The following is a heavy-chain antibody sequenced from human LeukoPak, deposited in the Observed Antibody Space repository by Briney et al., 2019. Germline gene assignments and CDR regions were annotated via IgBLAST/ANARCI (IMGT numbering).Heavy chain of an antibody. J-gene: IGHJ6*02. D-gene: IGHD1-26*01. CDR3: TYYRRDPAGYYYGMDV. V-gene: IGHV3-73*01. Sequence: GGSLRLSCAASGFSFSASDMHWVRQASGKGLEWVGRIGVKTNNYATAYGASVRGRFTISRDDSKNTACLQMNSLRTEDTAIYYCTYYRRDPAGYYYGMDVWGQGTTVTVSS. CDR1: GFSFSASD. CDR2: IGVKTNNYAT.